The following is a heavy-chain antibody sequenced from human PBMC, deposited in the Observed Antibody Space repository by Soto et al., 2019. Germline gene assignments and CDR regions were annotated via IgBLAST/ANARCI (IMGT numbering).Heavy chain of an antibody. Sequence: GGSLRLSCAASGFTFSSYSMNWVRQAPGKGLEWVSSISSSSSYIYYADSVKGRFTISRDNAKNSLYLQMNSLRAEDTAVYYCARDPPYYVVVAAPFSWLDYWGQGTLVTVSS. CDR1: GFTFSSYS. D-gene: IGHD2-15*01. V-gene: IGHV3-21*01. J-gene: IGHJ4*02. CDR3: ARDPPYYVVVAAPFSWLDY. CDR2: ISSSSSYI.